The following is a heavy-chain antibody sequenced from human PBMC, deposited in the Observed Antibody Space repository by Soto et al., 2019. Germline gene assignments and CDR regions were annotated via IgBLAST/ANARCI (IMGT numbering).Heavy chain of an antibody. V-gene: IGHV4-34*01. CDR1: GGSFSGYY. CDR2: INHSGST. D-gene: IGHD1-20*01. Sequence: SETLSLTCAVYGGSFSGYYWSWIRQPPGKGPEWIGEINHSGSTNYNPSLKSRVTISVDTSKNQFPLKLSSVTAADTAVYYCASGLITGNYIYYYYGMDVWGQGTTVTVSS. CDR3: ASGLITGNYIYYYYGMDV. J-gene: IGHJ6*02.